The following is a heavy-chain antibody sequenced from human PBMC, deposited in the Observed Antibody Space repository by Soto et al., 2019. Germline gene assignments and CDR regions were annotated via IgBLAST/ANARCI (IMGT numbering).Heavy chain of an antibody. CDR2: IYYSGST. D-gene: IGHD3-10*01. Sequence: SQTLSLTCTVSGGSPSRGANYLGCLLLPTGKGLEWIGSIYYSGSTYYNPSLKSRVTISVDTSKNQFSLKLSSVTAADTAVYYCARPGNYGSGSYLYYLDYWGQGTLVTVS. J-gene: IGHJ4*02. V-gene: IGHV4-39*01. CDR3: ARPGNYGSGSYLYYLDY. CDR1: GGSPSRGANY.